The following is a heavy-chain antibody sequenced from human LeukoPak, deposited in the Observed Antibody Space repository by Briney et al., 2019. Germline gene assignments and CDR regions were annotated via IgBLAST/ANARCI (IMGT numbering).Heavy chain of an antibody. Sequence: PGGSLRLSCAASGFTFSNYAMNWVRQAPGKGLEWVSIISGSGDRTYYTDSVKGRFTISRDNSKYTLYLQMNSLRAEDTAVYYCVRQYYYGSGSYLWAPDYWGQGTLVTVSS. D-gene: IGHD3-10*01. J-gene: IGHJ4*02. V-gene: IGHV3-23*01. CDR2: ISGSGDRT. CDR3: VRQYYYGSGSYLWAPDY. CDR1: GFTFSNYA.